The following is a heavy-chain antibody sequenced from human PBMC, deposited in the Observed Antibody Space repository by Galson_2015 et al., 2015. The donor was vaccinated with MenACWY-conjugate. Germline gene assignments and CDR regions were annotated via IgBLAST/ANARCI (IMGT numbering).Heavy chain of an antibody. V-gene: IGHV3-74*01. CDR2: INSDGSST. D-gene: IGHD6-13*01. J-gene: IGHJ5*02. Sequence: SLRLSCAASGFTFSSYWMHWVRQAPGKGLVWVSRINSDGSSTNYADSTKGRFTISRENAKNTLYLQMNSLRAEDTTVYYSARVKWHQLAAVSWGQGTLGTVTS. CDR1: GFTFSSYW. CDR3: ARVKWHQLAAVS.